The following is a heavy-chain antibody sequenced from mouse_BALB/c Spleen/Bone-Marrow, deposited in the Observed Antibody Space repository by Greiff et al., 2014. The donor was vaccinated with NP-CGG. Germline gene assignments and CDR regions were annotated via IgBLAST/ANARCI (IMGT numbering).Heavy chain of an antibody. CDR1: GFTFSSFG. D-gene: IGHD3-3*01. V-gene: IGHV5-17*02. J-gene: IGHJ4*01. CDR2: ISSGSSTI. Sequence: EVQGVESGGGLVQPGGSRKLSCAASGFTFSSFGMHWVRQAPEKELEWVAYISSGSSTIYYADTMKGRFTISRDNPKNTLFLQMTSLRSEDTAMYYCTRSGTLGAMDYWGQGTSVTVSS. CDR3: TRSGTLGAMDY.